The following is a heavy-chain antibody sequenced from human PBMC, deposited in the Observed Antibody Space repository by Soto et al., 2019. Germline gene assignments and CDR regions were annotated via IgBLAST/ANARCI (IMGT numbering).Heavy chain of an antibody. CDR3: AGPPELTRIYYYDGIDV. V-gene: IGHV1-69*12. D-gene: IGHD1-7*01. CDR1: GGTFSSYA. CDR2: IIPIFGTA. J-gene: IGHJ6*02. Sequence: QVQLVQSGAEVKKPGSSVKVSCKASGGTFSSYAISWVRQAPGQGLEWMGGIIPIFGTANYAQKFQGRVTITADESTSTAYMELSSLRSEDTAVYYCAGPPELTRIYYYDGIDVWGQGTTVTVSS.